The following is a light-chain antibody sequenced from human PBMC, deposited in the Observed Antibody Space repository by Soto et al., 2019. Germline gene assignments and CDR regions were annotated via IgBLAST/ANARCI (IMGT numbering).Light chain of an antibody. CDR1: QGIGDT. CDR2: DTS. V-gene: IGKV3-15*01. J-gene: IGKJ4*01. Sequence: EIIITRSPANLYVSPGEGVTLSCRASQGIGDTLAWYQHKPGQTPGLLIYDTSARATGVPARFSGSRSGTEFTLTINSLQSEDFAVYYCQPYNSWPLTFGGGTQVDI. CDR3: QPYNSWPLT.